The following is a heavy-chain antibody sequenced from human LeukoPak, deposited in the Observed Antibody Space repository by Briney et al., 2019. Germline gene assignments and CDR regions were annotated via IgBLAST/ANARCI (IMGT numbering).Heavy chain of an antibody. D-gene: IGHD5-24*01. Sequence: SQTLSLTCAISGDSVSSNRASWTWIRQSPSRGLEWLGRTYYRSKWYNDYAVSLKSRISINPDTSKYQFSLQLNSVTPEDTAVYYCSRSDGASDFDYWGQGTLVTVSS. CDR2: TYYRSKWYN. CDR1: GDSVSSNRAS. J-gene: IGHJ4*02. V-gene: IGHV6-1*01. CDR3: SRSDGASDFDY.